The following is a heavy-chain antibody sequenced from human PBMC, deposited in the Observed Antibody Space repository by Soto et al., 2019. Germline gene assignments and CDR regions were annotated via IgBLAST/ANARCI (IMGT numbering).Heavy chain of an antibody. CDR1: GFTFSSYA. D-gene: IGHD3-10*01. V-gene: IGHV3-30-3*01. CDR2: ISYDGSNK. J-gene: IGHJ6*02. Sequence: GGSLRLSCAASGFTFSSYAMHWVRQAPGKGLEWVAVISYDGSNKYYADSVKGRFTISRDNSKNTLYLQMNSLRAEDTAVYYCARAFLRWFGENPPYYYGMDVWGQGTTVTVSS. CDR3: ARAFLRWFGENPPYYYGMDV.